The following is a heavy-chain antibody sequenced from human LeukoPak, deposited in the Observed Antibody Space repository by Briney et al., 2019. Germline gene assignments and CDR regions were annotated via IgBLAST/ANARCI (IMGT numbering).Heavy chain of an antibody. D-gene: IGHD6-19*01. V-gene: IGHV3-30*18. CDR1: GFTFSSYA. J-gene: IGHJ6*02. CDR3: AKPARYSSGWYRVDYYYYGMDV. Sequence: GGSLRLSCAASGFTFSSYAMSWVRQAPGKGLEWVAVISYDGSNKYYADSVKGRFTISRDNSKNTLYLQMNSLRAEDTAVYYCAKPARYSSGWYRVDYYYYGMDVWGQGTTVTVSS. CDR2: ISYDGSNK.